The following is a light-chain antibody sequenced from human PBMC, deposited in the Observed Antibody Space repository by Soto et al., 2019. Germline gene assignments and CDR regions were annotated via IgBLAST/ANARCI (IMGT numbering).Light chain of an antibody. CDR1: QSVGRW. J-gene: IGKJ1*01. Sequence: IQMTQSPATLPASVGDSVTITCRASQSVGRWLAWYQQKPGKAPQVLIYKASDLKSGVPSRFSGSGSGTEFTLTISGLQPDDSATYYCQQYETYATFGRGTKVDI. CDR3: QQYETYAT. V-gene: IGKV1-5*03. CDR2: KAS.